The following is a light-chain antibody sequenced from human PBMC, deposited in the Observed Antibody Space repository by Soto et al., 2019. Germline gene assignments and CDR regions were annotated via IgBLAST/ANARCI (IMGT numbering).Light chain of an antibody. Sequence: EIVLTQSPGTLSLSAGERATLSCRASQSVSSSYLAWYQQKPGQAPRLLIYGASSRATGIPDRFSGSGSGTDFTLTISRLEPEDFAVYSCQQYGFSPISFGQGTRLEIK. V-gene: IGKV3-20*01. CDR2: GAS. J-gene: IGKJ5*01. CDR1: QSVSSSY. CDR3: QQYGFSPIS.